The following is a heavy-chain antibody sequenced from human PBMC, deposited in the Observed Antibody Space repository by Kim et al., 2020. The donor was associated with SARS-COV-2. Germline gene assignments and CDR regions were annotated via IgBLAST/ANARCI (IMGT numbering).Heavy chain of an antibody. D-gene: IGHD6-13*01. CDR1: GGSVSSGSYY. J-gene: IGHJ3*02. CDR2: IYYSGST. Sequence: SETLSLTCTVSGGSVSSGSYYWSWIRQPPGKGLEWIGYIYYSGSTNYNPSLKSRVTISVDTSKNQFSLKLSSVTAADTAVYYCARVGNPGSYSSPVKAFDIWGQGTMVTVSS. CDR3: ARVGNPGSYSSPVKAFDI. V-gene: IGHV4-61*01.